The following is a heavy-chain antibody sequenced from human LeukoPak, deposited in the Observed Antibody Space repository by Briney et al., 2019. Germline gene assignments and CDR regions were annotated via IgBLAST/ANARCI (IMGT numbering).Heavy chain of an antibody. V-gene: IGHV3-48*04. J-gene: IGHJ6*02. CDR1: GFIFSTYS. CDR3: ARGWYYGMDV. Sequence: GGSLRLSCAASGFIFSTYSMNWVRQAPGKGLEWVSYITSSSSTIFYADSVKGRFTISRDNAKNTLYLQMNSLRAEDTAVYYCARGWYYGMDVWGQGTTITVSS. D-gene: IGHD5-24*01. CDR2: ITSSSSTI.